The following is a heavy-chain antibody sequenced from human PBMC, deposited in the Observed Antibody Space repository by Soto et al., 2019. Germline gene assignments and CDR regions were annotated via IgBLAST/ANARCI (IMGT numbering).Heavy chain of an antibody. CDR1: GGSISSHY. V-gene: IGHV4-59*11. D-gene: IGHD6-19*01. CDR3: ARAAVTERDSFDY. Sequence: SETLSLTCTVSGGSISSHYWIWIRQSPGKGLEWIGYIYYRGNTNYNPSLKSRVTISVDTSKNQFSLKLNSVTTADTAVYYCARAAVTERDSFDYWGQGALDIVSS. CDR2: IYYRGNT. J-gene: IGHJ4*02.